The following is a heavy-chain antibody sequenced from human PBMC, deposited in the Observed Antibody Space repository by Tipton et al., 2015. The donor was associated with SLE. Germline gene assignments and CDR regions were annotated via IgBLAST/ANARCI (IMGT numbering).Heavy chain of an antibody. CDR1: GFTFSSYA. Sequence: SLRLSCAASGFTFSSYAMHWVRQAPGKGLEWVAVISYDGSNKYYADSVKGRFTISRDNSKNTLYLQMNSLRAEDTAVYYCARDGVVVVPAARGWFGPWGQGTLVTVSS. J-gene: IGHJ5*02. D-gene: IGHD2-2*01. CDR2: ISYDGSNK. CDR3: ARDGVVVVPAARGWFGP. V-gene: IGHV3-30*04.